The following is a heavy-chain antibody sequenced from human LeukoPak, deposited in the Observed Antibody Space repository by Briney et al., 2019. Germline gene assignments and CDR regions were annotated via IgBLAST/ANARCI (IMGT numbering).Heavy chain of an antibody. Sequence: ASVKVSCKASEYIFTGYYIHWVRQAPGQGLEWMGWINPNSGGTNYAQKFQGWVAMTRDTSISTAYMELSRLRADDTAVYYCARGGPSRGSGFYYFEYWGQGTLVTVSP. CDR1: EYIFTGYY. J-gene: IGHJ4*02. D-gene: IGHD6-19*01. CDR2: INPNSGGT. CDR3: ARGGPSRGSGFYYFEY. V-gene: IGHV1-2*04.